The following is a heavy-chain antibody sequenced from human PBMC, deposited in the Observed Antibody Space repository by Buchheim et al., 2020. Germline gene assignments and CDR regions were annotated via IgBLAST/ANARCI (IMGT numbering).Heavy chain of an antibody. CDR1: GFTFSSYS. CDR3: ARCQLAMGLPYYYYGMDV. V-gene: IGHV3-21*01. D-gene: IGHD2-2*01. J-gene: IGHJ6*02. CDR2: ISSSSSYI. Sequence: EVQLVESGGGLVKPGGSLRLSCAASGFTFSSYSMNWVRQAPGKGLEWVSSISSSSSYIYYADSVKGRFTISRDNAKNSLYLQMNSLRAEDTAVYYCARCQLAMGLPYYYYGMDVWGQGTT.